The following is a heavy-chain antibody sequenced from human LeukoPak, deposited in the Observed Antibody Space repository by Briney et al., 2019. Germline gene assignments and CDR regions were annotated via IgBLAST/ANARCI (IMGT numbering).Heavy chain of an antibody. V-gene: IGHV4-34*01. CDR2: ITHSRST. CDR3: ARVTRFTQFGELWFDS. Sequence: PSETLSLTCAVYGGSFSSYWSWIRQSPGKGLEWIGEITHSRSTNYNPSLKSRVTISLDTSKSQFSLKLTSVIAADTAVYYCARVTRFTQFGELWFDSWGQGTLLTVSS. CDR1: GGSFSSY. J-gene: IGHJ5*01. D-gene: IGHD3-10*01.